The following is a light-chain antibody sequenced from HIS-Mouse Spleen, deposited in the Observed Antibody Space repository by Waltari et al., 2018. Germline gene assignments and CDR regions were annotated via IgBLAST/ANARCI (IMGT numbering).Light chain of an antibody. V-gene: IGKV1-27*01. Sequence: DIQMTQSPSSLSASVGDIVTITCRASQGIRNYLAWYQQKPGKVPTLLIYAASTLQSMVPSRFSGSGSGADFTVTISSLQAEEVATYYCQKYNRPLLTFGPGT. J-gene: IGKJ3*01. CDR1: QGIRNY. CDR2: AAS. CDR3: QKYNRPLLT.